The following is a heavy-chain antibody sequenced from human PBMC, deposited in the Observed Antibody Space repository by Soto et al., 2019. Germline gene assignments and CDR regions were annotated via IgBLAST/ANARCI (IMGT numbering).Heavy chain of an antibody. CDR3: ARDPDYYDSSGYLDAFDI. V-gene: IGHV3-33*01. CDR2: IWYDGSNK. Sequence: GGSLRLSCAASGFTFSSYGMHWVRQAPGKGLEWVAVIWYDGSNKYYADSVKGRFTISRDNSKNTLYLQMNSLRAEDTAVYYCARDPDYYDSSGYLDAFDIWGQGTMVTVSS. D-gene: IGHD3-22*01. J-gene: IGHJ3*02. CDR1: GFTFSSYG.